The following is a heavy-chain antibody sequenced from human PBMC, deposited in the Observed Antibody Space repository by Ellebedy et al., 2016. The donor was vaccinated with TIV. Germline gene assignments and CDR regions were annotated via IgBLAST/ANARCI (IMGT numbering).Heavy chain of an antibody. V-gene: IGHV3-9*01. Sequence: SLKISXAASGFTFENFAMYWVRQAPGKGLEWVSAISRSGDRTGYADSVKGRFTISRDNTENSFYLQVNSLRLEDTALYYCVREGSDVWGQGTMVTVSS. J-gene: IGHJ3*01. CDR3: VREGSDV. D-gene: IGHD3-10*01. CDR2: ISRSGDRT. CDR1: GFTFENFA.